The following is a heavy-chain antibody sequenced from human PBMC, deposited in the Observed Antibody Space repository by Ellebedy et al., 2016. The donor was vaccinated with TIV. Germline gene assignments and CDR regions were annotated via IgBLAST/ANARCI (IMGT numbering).Heavy chain of an antibody. CDR2: TSAYNGNT. Sequence: AASVKVSCKASGYSFTSYGISWVRQTPGQGLEWMGWTSAYNGNTNYAQKLQGRVTMTTDTSTSTAYMELRSLRSDDTAVYYCARDLGTSYPDGRFAPWGQGTLVTVSS. J-gene: IGHJ5*02. CDR1: GYSFTSYG. CDR3: ARDLGTSYPDGRFAP. V-gene: IGHV1-18*01. D-gene: IGHD2-2*01.